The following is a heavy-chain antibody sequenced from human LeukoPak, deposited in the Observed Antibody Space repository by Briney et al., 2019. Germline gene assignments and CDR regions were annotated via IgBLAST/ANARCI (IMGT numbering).Heavy chain of an antibody. J-gene: IGHJ5*02. CDR1: GGSISSSSYY. CDR3: AGQPKYDFWSGVGWFDP. D-gene: IGHD3-3*01. CDR2: IYYSGST. Sequence: SETLSLTCTVSGGSISSSSYYWGWIRQPPGKGLEWIGSIYYSGSTYYNPSLKSRVTISVDTSKNQFSLKLSSVTAADTAVYYCAGQPKYDFWSGVGWFDPWGQGTLVTVSS. V-gene: IGHV4-39*07.